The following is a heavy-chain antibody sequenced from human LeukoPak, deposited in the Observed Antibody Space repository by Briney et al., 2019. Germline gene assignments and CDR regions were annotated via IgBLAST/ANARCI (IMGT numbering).Heavy chain of an antibody. J-gene: IGHJ4*02. D-gene: IGHD6-19*01. CDR2: INPSGSST. CDR3: ARDLEVAADY. Sequence: ASVKVSCKASGYTFTSYYMHWVRQAPGQGLEWMGVINPSGSSTSYAQKFQGRVTMTTDTSTSTAYMELRSLRSDDTAVYYCARDLEVAADYWGQGTLVTVSS. V-gene: IGHV1-46*01. CDR1: GYTFTSYY.